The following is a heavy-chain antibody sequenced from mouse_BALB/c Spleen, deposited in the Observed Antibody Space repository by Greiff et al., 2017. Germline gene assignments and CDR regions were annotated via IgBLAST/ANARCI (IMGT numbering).Heavy chain of an antibody. D-gene: IGHD2-1*01. J-gene: IGHJ4*01. Sequence: VQLQQPGAELVKPGTSVKLSCKASGYNFTSYWINWVKLRPGQGLEWIGDIYPGSGSTNYNEKFKSKATLTVDTSSSTAYMQLSSLASEDSALYYCARYGNYYAMDYWGQGTSVTVSS. V-gene: IGHV1-55*01. CDR2: IYPGSGST. CDR3: ARYGNYYAMDY. CDR1: GYNFTSYW.